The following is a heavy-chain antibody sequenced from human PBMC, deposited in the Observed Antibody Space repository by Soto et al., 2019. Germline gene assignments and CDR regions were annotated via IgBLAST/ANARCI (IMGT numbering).Heavy chain of an antibody. CDR3: ARDLGSGYYDSSGYPDAFDI. V-gene: IGHV3-33*01. CDR1: GFTFSSYG. CDR2: IWYDGSNK. D-gene: IGHD3-22*01. Sequence: PGGSLRLSCAASGFTFSSYGMHWVRQAPGKGLEWVAVIWYDGSNKYYADSVKGRFTISRDNSKNTLYLQMNSLRAGDTAVYYCARDLGSGYYDSSGYPDAFDIWGQGTMVTVSS. J-gene: IGHJ3*02.